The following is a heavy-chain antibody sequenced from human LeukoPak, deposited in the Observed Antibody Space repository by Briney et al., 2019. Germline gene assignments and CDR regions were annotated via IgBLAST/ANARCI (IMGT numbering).Heavy chain of an antibody. J-gene: IGHJ3*02. Sequence: GGSLRLSCAASGFTFSDYYMSWIRQTPGKGLEWVSYISSSGTTIYYADSVKGRFTISRDNAKNSLYLQMNSLRAEDTAVYYCARERWDDAFDIWGQGTMVTVSS. D-gene: IGHD1-26*01. CDR3: ARERWDDAFDI. CDR2: ISSSGTTI. CDR1: GFTFSDYY. V-gene: IGHV3-11*01.